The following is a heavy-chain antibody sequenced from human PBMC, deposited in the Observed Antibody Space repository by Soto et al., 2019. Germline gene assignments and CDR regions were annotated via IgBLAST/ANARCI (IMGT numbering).Heavy chain of an antibody. CDR1: GGSFSGYC. CDR3: ARGEGRITIFGVVTGNWFDP. V-gene: IGHV4-34*01. Sequence: PAETLSLTCXVYGGSFSGYCWSWIRQPPGKGLEWIGEINHSGSTNYNPSLKSRVTISVDTSKNQFSLKLSSVTAADTAVYYCARGEGRITIFGVVTGNWFDPWGQGTLVTVSS. CDR2: INHSGST. D-gene: IGHD3-3*01. J-gene: IGHJ5*02.